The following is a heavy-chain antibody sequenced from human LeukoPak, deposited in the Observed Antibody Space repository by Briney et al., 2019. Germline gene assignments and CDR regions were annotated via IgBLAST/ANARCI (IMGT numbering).Heavy chain of an antibody. V-gene: IGHV4-34*01. Sequence: SETLSLTCAVYGGSFRGYYWRWIREPPGKGGEWVVEIDHSGSTNYNPSLRSRVPISVATSKNLFSLKLSSVAAAATAVYYCARCRVVPAAMSAYWGQATLVTVSS. CDR1: GGSFRGYY. CDR2: IDHSGST. J-gene: IGHJ4*02. D-gene: IGHD2-2*01. CDR3: ARCRVVPAAMSAY.